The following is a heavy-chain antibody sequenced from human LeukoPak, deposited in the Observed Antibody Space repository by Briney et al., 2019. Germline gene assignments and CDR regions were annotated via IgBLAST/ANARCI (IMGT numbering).Heavy chain of an antibody. V-gene: IGHV3-23*01. J-gene: IGHJ5*02. D-gene: IGHD6-13*01. CDR1: GGSISSYC. CDR2: ISGSGGST. Sequence: ETLSLTSTVSGGSISSYCWSWIRQPPGKGLEWVSAISGSGGSTYYADSVKGRFTISRDNSKNMLYLQMDSLGPEDTAIYYCARDPSTAPRSTNWAANLFDPWGQGTLVTVSS. CDR3: ARDPSTAPRSTNWAANLFDP.